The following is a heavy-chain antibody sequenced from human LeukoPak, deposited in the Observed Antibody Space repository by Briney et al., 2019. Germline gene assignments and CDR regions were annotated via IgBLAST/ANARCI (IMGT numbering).Heavy chain of an antibody. CDR3: ARDRYSST. CDR2: ISYDGSKK. J-gene: IGHJ5*02. CDR1: GFTFSSYA. D-gene: IGHD6-13*01. Sequence: GGSLRLSCAASGFTFSSYAMHWVRQAPGKGLEWVTIISYDGSKKYYADYVKGRFTISRDNAKNSLYLQMNSLRGDDTAVYYCARDRYSSTWGQGTLVTVSS. V-gene: IGHV3-30*04.